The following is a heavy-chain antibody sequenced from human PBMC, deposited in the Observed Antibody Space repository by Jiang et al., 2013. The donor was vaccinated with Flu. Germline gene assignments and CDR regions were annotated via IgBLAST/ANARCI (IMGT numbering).Heavy chain of an antibody. CDR2: IYTSGST. CDR1: GGSISSYY. J-gene: IGHJ4*02. CDR3: ASTSRNYDSSGYFDY. V-gene: IGHV4-4*07. D-gene: IGHD3-22*01. Sequence: GPGLVKPSETLSLTCAVSGGSISSYYWSWIRQPAGKGLEWIGRIYTSGSTNYNPSLKSRVTMSVDTSKNQFSLKLSSVTAADTAVYYCASTSRNYDSSGYFDYWGQGTLVTVSS.